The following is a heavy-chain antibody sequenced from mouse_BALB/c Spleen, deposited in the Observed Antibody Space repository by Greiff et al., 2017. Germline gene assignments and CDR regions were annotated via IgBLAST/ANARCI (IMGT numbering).Heavy chain of an antibody. CDR3: ARGGIYYDYDGVYYAMDY. J-gene: IGHJ4*01. D-gene: IGHD2-4*01. V-gene: IGHV5-17*02. CDR2: ISSGSSTI. CDR1: GFTFSSFG. Sequence: DVKLVESGGGLVQPGGSRKLSCAASGFTFSSFGMHWVRQAPEKGLEWVAYISSGSSTIYYADTVKGRFTISRDNPKNTLFLQMTSLRSEDTAMYYCARGGIYYDYDGVYYAMDYWGQGTSVTVSS.